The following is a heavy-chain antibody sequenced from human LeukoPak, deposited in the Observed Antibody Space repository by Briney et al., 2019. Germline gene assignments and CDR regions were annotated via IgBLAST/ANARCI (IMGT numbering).Heavy chain of an antibody. CDR3: TTDGLVVVPAAPFDY. Sequence: PRGSLRLSCAASGFTFSNAWMSWVRQAPGKGLEWVGRIKSKTDGGTTDYAAPVKGRFTISRDDSKNTLYLQMNSLKTEDTAVYYCTTDGLVVVPAAPFDYRGQGTLVTVSS. D-gene: IGHD2-2*01. CDR2: IKSKTDGGTT. V-gene: IGHV3-15*01. CDR1: GFTFSNAW. J-gene: IGHJ4*02.